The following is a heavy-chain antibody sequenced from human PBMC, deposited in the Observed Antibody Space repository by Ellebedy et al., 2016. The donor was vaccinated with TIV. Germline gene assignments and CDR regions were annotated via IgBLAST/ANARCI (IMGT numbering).Heavy chain of an antibody. V-gene: IGHV1-2*02. CDR2: INPDSGAI. CDR1: GYTFTGNY. J-gene: IGHJ6*02. CDR3: AGVRRASSGLDV. Sequence: ASVKVSCKASGYTFTGNYIHWVRQAPGQGLEWMGWINPDSGAINYAQKFQGRVTMARDTSISTAYMELGRLNSDDTALYYCAGVRRASSGLDVWGQGTTVTVSS. D-gene: IGHD6-13*01.